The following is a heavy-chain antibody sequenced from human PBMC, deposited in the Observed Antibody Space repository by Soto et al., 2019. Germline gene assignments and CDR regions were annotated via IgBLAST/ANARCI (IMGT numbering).Heavy chain of an antibody. Sequence: ASVKVSCKASGYTFDNYGISWVRQAPGQGLEWMGWIGAYNGDTNYAKKIQGRVTMTTDTSTSTAYMELRSLSADDTAVYFCARVSYFRGFDWLFAFDSWGQGALVTVSS. CDR1: GYTFDNYG. J-gene: IGHJ4*02. CDR2: IGAYNGDT. CDR3: ARVSYFRGFDWLFAFDS. V-gene: IGHV1-18*01. D-gene: IGHD3-9*01.